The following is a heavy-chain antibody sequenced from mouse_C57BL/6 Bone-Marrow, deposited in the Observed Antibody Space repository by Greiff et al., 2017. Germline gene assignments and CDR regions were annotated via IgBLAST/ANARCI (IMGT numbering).Heavy chain of an antibody. V-gene: IGHV5-9-1*02. Sequence: EVQRVESGAGLVKPGGSLKLSCAASGFTFSSYAMSWVRQTPEKRLEWVAYICSGGDYTYYAETVKGRFTISRDNARNTLYLQMSSLKSEDTAMYYCTILWYGRFAYWGQGTLVTVSA. CDR2: ICSGGDYT. CDR1: GFTFSSYA. CDR3: TILWYGRFAY. D-gene: IGHD2-1*01. J-gene: IGHJ3*01.